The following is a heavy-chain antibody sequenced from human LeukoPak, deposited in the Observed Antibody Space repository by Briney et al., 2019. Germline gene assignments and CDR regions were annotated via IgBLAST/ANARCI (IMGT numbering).Heavy chain of an antibody. Sequence: SETLSLTCTVSGASISSSYWSWIRQPAGKGLEWIGRIYPTGTTNYNPSLRSRVTISVDKSNNQFSLKLNSVTAADTAIYYCVRDSPRDNIIYYYYMDVWGKGTTVTVSS. V-gene: IGHV4-4*07. D-gene: IGHD5-24*01. CDR3: VRDSPRDNIIYYYYMDV. CDR1: GASISSSY. J-gene: IGHJ6*03. CDR2: IYPTGTT.